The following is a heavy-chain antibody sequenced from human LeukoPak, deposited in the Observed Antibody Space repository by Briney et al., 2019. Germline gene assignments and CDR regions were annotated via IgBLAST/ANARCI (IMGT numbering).Heavy chain of an antibody. CDR1: GGSISSSSYY. CDR3: ARDREYYYGSGSYYFNY. V-gene: IGHV4-39*07. Sequence: PSETLSLTCTVSGGSISSSSYYWGWIRQPPGKGLEWIGSIYHSGSTYYNPSLKSRVTIAVETSKNQFSLKLSSVTAADKAVYYCARDREYYYGSGSYYFNYWGQGTLVTVSS. D-gene: IGHD3-10*01. J-gene: IGHJ4*02. CDR2: IYHSGST.